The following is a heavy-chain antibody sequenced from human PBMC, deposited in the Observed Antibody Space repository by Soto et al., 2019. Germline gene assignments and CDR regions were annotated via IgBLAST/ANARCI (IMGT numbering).Heavy chain of an antibody. CDR3: ARVYDFWSGYSEDAFDI. CDR1: GYTFTSYG. J-gene: IGHJ3*02. D-gene: IGHD3-3*01. CDR2: ISAYNGNT. V-gene: IGHV1-18*01. Sequence: ASVKVSCKASGYTFTSYGISWVRQAPGQGLEWMGWISAYNGNTNYAQKLQGRVTMTTDTSTSTAYMELRSLRSDDTAVYYCARVYDFWSGYSEDAFDIWGQGTMVNVSS.